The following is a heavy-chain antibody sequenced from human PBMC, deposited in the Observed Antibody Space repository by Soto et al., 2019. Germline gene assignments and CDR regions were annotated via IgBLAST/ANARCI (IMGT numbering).Heavy chain of an antibody. Sequence: ASVKVSCKASGYTFTSYAMHWVRQAPGQRLEWMGWINAGNGNTKYSQKFQGRVTITRDTSASTAYMELSSLRSEDTAVYYCARDFLQEDFWSGLDYWGQGTLVTVSS. J-gene: IGHJ4*02. CDR2: INAGNGNT. CDR3: ARDFLQEDFWSGLDY. D-gene: IGHD3-3*01. CDR1: GYTFTSYA. V-gene: IGHV1-3*01.